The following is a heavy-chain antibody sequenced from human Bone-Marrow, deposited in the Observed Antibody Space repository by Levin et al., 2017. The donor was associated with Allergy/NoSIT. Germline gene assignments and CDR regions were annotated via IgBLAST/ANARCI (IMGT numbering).Heavy chain of an antibody. CDR3: ARRFGAAADTSRGAFDS. CDR1: GYSFTSYW. D-gene: IGHD6-13*01. J-gene: IGHJ3*02. Sequence: GGSLRLSCKGSGYSFTSYWIGWVRQMPGKGLEWMGIIYPGDSDTRYSPSFQGQVTISADKSISTAYLQWSSLKASDTAMYYCARRFGAAADTSRGAFDSWGQGTMVTVSS. V-gene: IGHV5-51*01. CDR2: IYPGDSDT.